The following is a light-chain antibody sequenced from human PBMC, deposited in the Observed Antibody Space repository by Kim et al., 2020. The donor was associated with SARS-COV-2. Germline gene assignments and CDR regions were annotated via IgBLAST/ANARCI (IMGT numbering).Light chain of an antibody. CDR1: SSDVGGYNY. CDR2: EVH. J-gene: IGLJ1*01. Sequence: QSALTQPPSASGSPGQSVTISCTGSSSDVGGYNYVSWYQQHPGKAPRLVIYEVHKRPSGVPDRFFGSKSGNTASLTVSGLQPEDEAVYYCCSYTAFNTLIFGGGTKVTV. V-gene: IGLV2-8*01. CDR3: CSYTAFNTLI.